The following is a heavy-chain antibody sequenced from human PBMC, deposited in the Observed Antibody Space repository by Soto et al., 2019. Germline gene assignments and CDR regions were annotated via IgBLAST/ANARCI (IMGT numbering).Heavy chain of an antibody. Sequence: GGSLRLSCAASGFTLNNFGMHWVRQAPGKGLEWVAVIWYDESKEYYADSVQGRFTISRDNSKNTLYLQMHSLRAEDTALYYCARAYFDWLLLDYWGQGTLVTVSS. CDR1: GFTLNNFG. J-gene: IGHJ4*02. CDR2: IWYDESKE. V-gene: IGHV3-33*01. D-gene: IGHD3-9*01. CDR3: ARAYFDWLLLDY.